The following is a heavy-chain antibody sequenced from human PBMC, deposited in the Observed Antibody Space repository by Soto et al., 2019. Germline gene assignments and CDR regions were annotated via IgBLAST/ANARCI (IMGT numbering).Heavy chain of an antibody. D-gene: IGHD3-10*01. CDR3: ARSRSEGKPNLRFDY. V-gene: IGHV4-4*02. J-gene: IGHJ4*02. Sequence: TSETLSLTCAVSGGSISSSNWWSWVRQPPGKGLEWIGEIYHSGSTNYNPSLKSRVTISVDKSKNQFSLKLSSVTAADTAVYYCARSRSEGKPNLRFDYWGQGTLVTVSS. CDR2: IYHSGST. CDR1: GGSISSSNW.